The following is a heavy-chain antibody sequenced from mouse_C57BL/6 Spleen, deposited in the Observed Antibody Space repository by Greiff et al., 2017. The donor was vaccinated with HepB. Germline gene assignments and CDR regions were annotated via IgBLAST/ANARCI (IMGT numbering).Heavy chain of an antibody. CDR1: GFTFTDYY. Sequence: EVKLVESGGGLVQPGGSLSLSCAASGFTFTDYYMSWVRQPPGKALEWLGFIRNKANGYTTEYSASVKGRFTISRDNSQSILYLQMNALRAEDSATYYCARCLDRNYFDYWGQGTTLTVAS. D-gene: IGHD2-14*01. CDR3: ARCLDRNYFDY. V-gene: IGHV7-3*01. J-gene: IGHJ2*01. CDR2: IRNKANGYTT.